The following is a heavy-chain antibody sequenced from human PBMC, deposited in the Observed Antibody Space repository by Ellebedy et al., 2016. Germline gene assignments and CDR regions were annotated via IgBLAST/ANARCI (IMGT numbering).Heavy chain of an antibody. V-gene: IGHV3-23*01. Sequence: GGSLRLSXAASGFTFTTYAMSWVRQAPGKGLEWVAGLVPSGSSTYYGDSVKGRFTISRDNSKNTLYLQMNSLGVEDTAVFYCARDRGVGGSSWSWGQGTLVTVSS. CDR2: LVPSGSST. CDR1: GFTFTTYA. J-gene: IGHJ5*02. D-gene: IGHD6-13*01. CDR3: ARDRGVGGSSWS.